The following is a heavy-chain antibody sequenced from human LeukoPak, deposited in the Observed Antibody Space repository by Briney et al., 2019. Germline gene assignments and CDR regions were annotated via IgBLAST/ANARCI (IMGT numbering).Heavy chain of an antibody. CDR3: ARDLSGVTGYTYGRGIDY. CDR2: IKKEGSEK. V-gene: IGHV3-7*01. CDR1: GFTFSSDW. J-gene: IGHJ4*02. D-gene: IGHD5-18*01. Sequence: GGSLRLSCALSGFTFSSDWMIWVRQAPGKGLEWVANIKKEGSEKYYVDSVKGRFTISRDNAKTSLYLQMNSLRAEDTAVYYCARDLSGVTGYTYGRGIDYWGQGTLVTVSS.